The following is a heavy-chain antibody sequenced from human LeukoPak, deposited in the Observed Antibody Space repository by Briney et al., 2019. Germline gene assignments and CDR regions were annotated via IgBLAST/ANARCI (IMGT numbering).Heavy chain of an antibody. Sequence: GSSVKVSCKASGGTFSSYAISWVRQAPGQGLEWTGRIIPILGIANYAQKFQGRVTISADESTSTAYMELSSLRSEDTAVYYCASGYCSTTSCYVNPYFDYWGQGTLVTVSS. CDR3: ASGYCSTTSCYVNPYFDY. CDR1: GGTFSSYA. V-gene: IGHV1-69*04. CDR2: IIPILGIA. D-gene: IGHD2-2*03. J-gene: IGHJ4*02.